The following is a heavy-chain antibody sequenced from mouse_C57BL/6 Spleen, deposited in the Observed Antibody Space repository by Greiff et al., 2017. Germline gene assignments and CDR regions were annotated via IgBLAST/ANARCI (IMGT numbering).Heavy chain of an antibody. J-gene: IGHJ2*01. D-gene: IGHD1-1*01. CDR1: GYTFTSYG. CDR3: ARDTTDLYYFDY. Sequence: VQLQQSGAELARPGASVKLSCKASGYTFTSYGISWVKQRTGQGLEWIGEIYPRSGNTYYNEKFKGQATLTADKSSSTAYMELRSLTSEDSAVXFCARDTTDLYYFDYWGQGTTLTVSS. V-gene: IGHV1-81*01. CDR2: IYPRSGNT.